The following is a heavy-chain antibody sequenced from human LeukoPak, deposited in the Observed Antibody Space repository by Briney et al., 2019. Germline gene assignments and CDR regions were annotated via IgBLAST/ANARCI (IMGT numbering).Heavy chain of an antibody. V-gene: IGHV4-39*07. CDR3: ARRYCTGGTCYSDRGAFDI. D-gene: IGHD2-15*01. CDR1: GDSISSSSYY. J-gene: IGHJ3*02. Sequence: SETLSLTCTVSGDSISSSSYYWDWIRQPPGKGLEWIGSVYYTGSTDYNSSLKSRVTISVDTSKNQFSLRLSSVTAADTAVYYCARRYCTGGTCYSDRGAFDIWGQGTMVTVSS. CDR2: VYYTGST.